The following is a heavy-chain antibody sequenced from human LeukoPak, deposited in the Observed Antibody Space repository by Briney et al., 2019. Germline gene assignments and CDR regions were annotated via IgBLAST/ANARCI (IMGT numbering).Heavy chain of an antibody. CDR2: ISSSSSNI. V-gene: IGHV3-21*01. D-gene: IGHD1-1*01. CDR3: ARCTTGRTFGSLREIKRSREIDY. J-gene: IGHJ4*02. CDR1: GFTFSSYS. Sequence: PGGSLRLSCAASGFTFSSYSMNWGRQAPGKGLEWGSSISSSSSNIYYADSVKGRFTISRDNAKNSLYLQMNSLRVEDTAVYYCARCTTGRTFGSLREIKRSREIDYWGQGTLVTVSS.